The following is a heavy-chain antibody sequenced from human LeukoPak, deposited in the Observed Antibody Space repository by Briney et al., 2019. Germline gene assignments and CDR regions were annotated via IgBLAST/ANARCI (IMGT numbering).Heavy chain of an antibody. CDR2: INPNSGGT. D-gene: IGHD2-15*01. V-gene: IGHV1-2*06. CDR3: ARERLKLGRYCSGGSCYSDNNWFDP. J-gene: IGHJ5*02. Sequence: ASVKVSCKASGYTFTGYYVHWVRQAPGQGLEWMGRINPNSGGTNYAQKFQGRVTMTRDTSISTAYMELSRLRSDDTAVYYCARERLKLGRYCSGGSCYSDNNWFDPWGQGTLVTVSS. CDR1: GYTFTGYY.